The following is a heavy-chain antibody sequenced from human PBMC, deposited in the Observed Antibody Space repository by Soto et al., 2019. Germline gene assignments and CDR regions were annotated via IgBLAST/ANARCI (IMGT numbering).Heavy chain of an antibody. Sequence: GGSLRLSCAASGFTFSSYWMSWVRQAPGKGLEWVANIKEDGSEKSYVDSVKGRFTISRDNTKNSLYLQMNSLRAEDTAVYYCVRETGGNAQWGQGVLVTVSS. CDR1: GFTFSSYW. CDR3: VRETGGNAQ. CDR2: IKEDGSEK. J-gene: IGHJ4*02. V-gene: IGHV3-7*01. D-gene: IGHD2-8*02.